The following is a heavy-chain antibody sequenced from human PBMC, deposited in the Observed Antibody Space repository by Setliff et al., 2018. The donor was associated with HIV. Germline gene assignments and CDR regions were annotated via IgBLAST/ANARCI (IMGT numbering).Heavy chain of an antibody. Sequence: LSLTCTVSGGSISIGGYYWGWIRQHPGKGLEWIGYIYHNGSTYYNPSLKSRVIISVDTSESQFSLKLSSVTAADTAVYYCARGGGSRAATSSYHYMDAWGKGTTVTVSS. V-gene: IGHV4-31*03. CDR1: GGSISIGGYY. CDR3: ARGGGSRAATSSYHYMDA. D-gene: IGHD2-15*01. J-gene: IGHJ6*03. CDR2: IYHNGST.